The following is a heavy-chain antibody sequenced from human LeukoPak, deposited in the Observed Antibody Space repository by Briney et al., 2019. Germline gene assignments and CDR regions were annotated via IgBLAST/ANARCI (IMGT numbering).Heavy chain of an antibody. CDR2: IYYSGST. D-gene: IGHD6-19*01. CDR1: GGSISSSSYY. J-gene: IGHJ4*02. V-gene: IGHV4-39*01. CDR3: ASRIAVDGNFDY. Sequence: SETLSLTCTVSGGSISSSSYYWGWIRQPPGKGLEWIGSIYYSGSTYYNPSLKSRVTISVDPSKNQVSLKLSSVTAADTAVYYCASRIAVDGNFDYWGQGTLVTVSS.